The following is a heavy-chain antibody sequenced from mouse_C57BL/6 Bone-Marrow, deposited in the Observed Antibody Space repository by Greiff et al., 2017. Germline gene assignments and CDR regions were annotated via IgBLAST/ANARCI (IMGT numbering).Heavy chain of an antibody. D-gene: IGHD1-1*01. CDR3: ARDLGAIDYYGYYYAMDY. V-gene: IGHV1-50*01. J-gene: IGHJ4*01. CDR1: GYTFTSYW. CDR2: IDPSDSYT. Sequence: QVQLQQPGAELVKPGASVKLSCKASGYTFTSYWMQWVKQRPGQGLEWIGEIDPSDSYTNYNQKFKGKATLTVDTSSSTAYMQLSSLTSEDSAVYYCARDLGAIDYYGYYYAMDYWGQGTSVTVSS.